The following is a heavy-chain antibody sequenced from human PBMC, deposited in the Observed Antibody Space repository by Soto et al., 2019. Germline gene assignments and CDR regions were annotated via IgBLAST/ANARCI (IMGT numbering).Heavy chain of an antibody. J-gene: IGHJ6*02. CDR3: ARDRRSGSYYNAYYYYGMDV. CDR1: GGSISSGDYY. V-gene: IGHV4-30-4*01. CDR2: IYYSGST. D-gene: IGHD3-10*01. Sequence: QVQLQESGPGLVKPSQTLSLTCTVSGGSISSGDYYWSWIRQPPGKGLEWIGYIYYSGSTYYNPSLPRRVTISVDTSKNQFSLKLSSVTAADTAVYYCARDRRSGSYYNAYYYYGMDVWGQGTTVTVSS.